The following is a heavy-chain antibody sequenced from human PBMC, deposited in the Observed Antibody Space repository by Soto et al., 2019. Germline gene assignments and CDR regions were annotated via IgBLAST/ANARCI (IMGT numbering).Heavy chain of an antibody. D-gene: IGHD5-12*01. CDR2: ISGSGGST. J-gene: IGHJ4*02. CDR3: EKGLYNAYGPFDY. Sequence: EVQLLESGGGLAQPGGSLRLSCEVSGFTFSSYAMSWVREAPGRGLEWVSGISGSGGSTYYAASVKGRFTISRDNSKNTLYLQMNSLRAEDTALYYCEKGLYNAYGPFDYWGQGTLVTVSS. CDR1: GFTFSSYA. V-gene: IGHV3-23*01.